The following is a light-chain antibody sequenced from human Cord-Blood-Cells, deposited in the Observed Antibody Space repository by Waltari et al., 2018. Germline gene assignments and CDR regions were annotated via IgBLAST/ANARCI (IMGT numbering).Light chain of an antibody. CDR3: QQYNRYPYS. Sequence: DIPMTQSPSTLSASVGDRVPITCRASQSISSWLAWYQQKPGKAPKLLIYKASSLESGVPSRFSGSGAGTEFTLTCSGLQPDDFATYYCQQYNRYPYSFGQGTKLEIK. V-gene: IGKV1-5*03. J-gene: IGKJ2*03. CDR2: KAS. CDR1: QSISSW.